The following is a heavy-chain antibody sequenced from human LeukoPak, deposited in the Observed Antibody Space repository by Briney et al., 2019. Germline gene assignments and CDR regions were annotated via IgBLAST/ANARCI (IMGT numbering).Heavy chain of an antibody. Sequence: PGGSLRLSCAASGFTFSTYWMSWVRQAPGKGLEWVATMKQDGSEKYYVDSVKGRFTISRDNGKKLVHLQLNSLRAEDTAVYFCARIPHPDYADAQWGQGTLVIVSS. CDR1: GFTFSTYW. CDR3: ARIPHPDYADAQ. D-gene: IGHD4-17*01. CDR2: MKQDGSEK. V-gene: IGHV3-7*01. J-gene: IGHJ4*02.